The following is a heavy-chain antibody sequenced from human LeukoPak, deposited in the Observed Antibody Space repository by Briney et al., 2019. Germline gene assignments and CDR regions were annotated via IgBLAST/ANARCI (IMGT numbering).Heavy chain of an antibody. J-gene: IGHJ5*02. Sequence: GASVKVSCKASGYTFTGYYMHWVRQAPGQGLEWMGRISPNSGGTNYAQKFQGRVTMTRDTSISTAYMELSRLRSDDTAVYYCARDPFRSSSSWFDPWGQGTLVTVSS. D-gene: IGHD6-13*01. CDR2: ISPNSGGT. CDR3: ARDPFRSSSSWFDP. CDR1: GYTFTGYY. V-gene: IGHV1-2*06.